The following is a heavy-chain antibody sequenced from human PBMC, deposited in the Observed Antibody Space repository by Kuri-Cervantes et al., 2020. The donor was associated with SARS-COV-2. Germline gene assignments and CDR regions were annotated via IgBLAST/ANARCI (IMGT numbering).Heavy chain of an antibody. CDR1: GYTFTSYG. J-gene: IGHJ4*02. CDR3: ATDYDFWRRWDY. V-gene: IGHV1-69*05. CDR2: IIPIFGTA. Sequence: SVKVSCKASGYTFTSYGISWVRQAPGQGLEWMGGIIPIFGTANYAQKFQGRVTITTDESTSTAYMELSSLRSEDTAVYYCATDYDFWRRWDYWGQGTLVTVSS. D-gene: IGHD3-3*01.